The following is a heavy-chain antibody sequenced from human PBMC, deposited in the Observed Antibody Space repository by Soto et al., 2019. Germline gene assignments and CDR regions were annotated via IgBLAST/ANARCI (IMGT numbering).Heavy chain of an antibody. CDR3: ARNYLGLVV. V-gene: IGHV1-3*01. J-gene: IGHJ6*04. Sequence: QVQLVQSGAEVKEPGASVKVSCKASGYTFTTYEIHWVRQAPGQELEWMGRINAGNGNTKYSQKFQDRLTMTRDTPATTVYMELSGLRSEDTAVYYCARNYLGLVVWGKGTTVTVSS. D-gene: IGHD2-8*02. CDR1: GYTFTTYE. CDR2: INAGNGNT.